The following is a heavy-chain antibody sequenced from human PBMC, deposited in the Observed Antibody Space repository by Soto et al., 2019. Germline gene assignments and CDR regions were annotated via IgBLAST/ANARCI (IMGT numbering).Heavy chain of an antibody. CDR1: GCSISSGGYS. Sequence: PSETLALTFAVSGCSISSGGYSWSWLRQPPGKDLEWIGYIYHSGSTYYNPSLKSRVTISVDRSKNQFSLKLSSVTAADTAVYYCARAPARYYYDSSGYYYGDYFDYWGQGTLVTVSS. V-gene: IGHV4-30-2*01. J-gene: IGHJ4*02. CDR3: ARAPARYYYDSSGYYYGDYFDY. D-gene: IGHD3-22*01. CDR2: IYHSGST.